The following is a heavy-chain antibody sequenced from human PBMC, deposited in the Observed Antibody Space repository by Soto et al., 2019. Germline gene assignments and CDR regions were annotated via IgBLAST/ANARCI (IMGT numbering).Heavy chain of an antibody. J-gene: IGHJ4*02. Sequence: PGGSLRLSCAASGFTFSSYSMSWVRQAPGKGLEWVSAISGSGGSTYYADSVKGRFTISRDNSKNTLYLQMNSLRAEDTAVYYCAKDDHIVVVPAALGGWGQGTLVTVSS. CDR2: ISGSGGST. CDR1: GFTFSSYS. V-gene: IGHV3-23*01. CDR3: AKDDHIVVVPAALGG. D-gene: IGHD2-2*01.